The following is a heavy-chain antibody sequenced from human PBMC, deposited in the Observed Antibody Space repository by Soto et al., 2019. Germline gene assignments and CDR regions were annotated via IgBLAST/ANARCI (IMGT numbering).Heavy chain of an antibody. CDR1: GGTFSSYA. Sequence: SVKVSCKASGGTFSSYAISWVRQAPGQGLEWMGGIIPIFGTANYAQKFQGRVTITADESTSTAYMELSSLRSEDTAVYYCARTMVRGVIISYYYVLDFSAQGSSVIGSS. V-gene: IGHV1-69*13. J-gene: IGHJ6*02. CDR2: IIPIFGTA. CDR3: ARTMVRGVIISYYYVLDF. D-gene: IGHD3-10*01.